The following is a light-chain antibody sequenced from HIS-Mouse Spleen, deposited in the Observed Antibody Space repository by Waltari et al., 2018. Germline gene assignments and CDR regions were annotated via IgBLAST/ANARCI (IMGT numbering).Light chain of an antibody. J-gene: IGLJ3*02. CDR3: QVWDSSSDHPV. CDR1: RLGSKR. V-gene: IGLV3-21*02. CDR2: DDS. Sequence: SYVLPQPPSVSVAPGQTARITCGGNRLGSKRVHWYQQKPGQAPVLVVYDDSDRPSGIPERFSGSNSGNTATLTISRVEAGDEADYYCQVWDSSSDHPVFGGGTKLTVL.